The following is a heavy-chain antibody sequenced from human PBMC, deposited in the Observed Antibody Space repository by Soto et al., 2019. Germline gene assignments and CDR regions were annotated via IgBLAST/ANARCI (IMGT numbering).Heavy chain of an antibody. V-gene: IGHV3-30*18. J-gene: IGHJ4*02. CDR1: GFTFSSYG. CDR3: AKGPANYDYVWGSYRPGYYFDY. Sequence: SLRLSFAASGFTFSSYGLHWVRQAPFNVLERVAVISYDGSNKYYADSVKGRFTISRDNSKNTLYLQMNSLRAEDTAVYYCAKGPANYDYVWGSYRPGYYFDYWRQRTPVTVSS. CDR2: ISYDGSNK. D-gene: IGHD3-16*02.